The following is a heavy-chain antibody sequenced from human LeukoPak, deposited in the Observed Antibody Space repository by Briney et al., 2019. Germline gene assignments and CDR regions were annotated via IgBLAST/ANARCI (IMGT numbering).Heavy chain of an antibody. V-gene: IGHV1-2*02. CDR2: INPNSGGT. D-gene: IGHD3-10*01. CDR1: GYTFTGYY. Sequence: ASVKVSCKASGYTFTGYYMHWVRQAPGQGLEWMGWINPNSGGTNYAQKFQGRVTMTRDTSISTAYMELSRLRSDDTAVYYCARDVMVRGVTRYYYYYMDVWGKGTTVTISS. J-gene: IGHJ6*03. CDR3: ARDVMVRGVTRYYYYYMDV.